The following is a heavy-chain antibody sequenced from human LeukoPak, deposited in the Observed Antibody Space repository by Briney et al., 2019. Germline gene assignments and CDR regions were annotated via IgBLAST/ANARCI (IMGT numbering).Heavy chain of an antibody. J-gene: IGHJ4*02. V-gene: IGHV4-34*01. Sequence: AETLSLTCAVYGGSFSDYYWSWIRQPPGKGLEWIGEINHSGSTNYNPSLKSRVTISVDTSKNQFSLKLSSVTAADTALYYCARHADRYSSGWYDWGQGTLVTVSS. CDR1: GGSFSDYY. CDR2: INHSGST. CDR3: ARHADRYSSGWYD. D-gene: IGHD6-19*01.